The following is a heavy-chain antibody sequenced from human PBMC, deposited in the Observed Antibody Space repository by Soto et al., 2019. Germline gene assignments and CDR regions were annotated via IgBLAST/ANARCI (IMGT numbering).Heavy chain of an antibody. CDR3: ARQGFGQLHGLVDV. CDR1: GGSITSHY. J-gene: IGHJ6*02. D-gene: IGHD3-10*01. CDR2: INHSGLT. V-gene: IGHV4-59*08. Sequence: QVQLQESGPGLVKPSETLSLTCSVSGGSITSHYCSWFRQPPGKGLEWIGYINHSGLTSYNPSLKSRVTMXGXTXQNQFSLKVNSVTAADTALYYCARQGFGQLHGLVDVWGPGTTVTVSS.